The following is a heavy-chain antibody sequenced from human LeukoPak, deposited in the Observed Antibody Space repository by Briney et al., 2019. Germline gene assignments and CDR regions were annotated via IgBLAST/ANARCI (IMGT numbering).Heavy chain of an antibody. V-gene: IGHV4-38-2*02. Sequence: SETLSLTCTVSGYSISSGYYWGWIRQPPWKGLEWIGSIYHSGSTYYNPSLKSRVTISVDTSKNQFSLKLSSVTAADTAVYYCARVYGGVAVAGFDYWGQGALVTVSS. CDR1: GYSISSGYY. CDR3: ARVYGGVAVAGFDY. D-gene: IGHD6-19*01. J-gene: IGHJ4*02. CDR2: IYHSGST.